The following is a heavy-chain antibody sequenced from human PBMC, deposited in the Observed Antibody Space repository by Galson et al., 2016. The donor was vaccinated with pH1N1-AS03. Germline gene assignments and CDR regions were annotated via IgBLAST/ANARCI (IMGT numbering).Heavy chain of an antibody. J-gene: IGHJ4*02. CDR1: GGSISHLT. Sequence: ETLSLTCAVSGGSISHLTCTWIRQPPGKGLEWIGHVYNSGSTNYNPCLKGRVAISVDTSKNQFSLKLNSVTAADAAVYSCATGLGWTADDWGQGTLVTVSS. D-gene: IGHD4-23*01. CDR2: VYNSGST. V-gene: IGHV4-59*11. CDR3: ATGLGWTADD.